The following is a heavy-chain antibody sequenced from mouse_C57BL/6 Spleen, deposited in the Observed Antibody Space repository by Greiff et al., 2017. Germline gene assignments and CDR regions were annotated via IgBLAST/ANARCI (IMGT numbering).Heavy chain of an antibody. J-gene: IGHJ2*01. CDR2: IDPSDSET. V-gene: IGHV1-52*01. D-gene: IGHD1-1*01. CDR1: GYTFTSYW. Sequence: QVQLKQPGAELVRPGSSVKLSCKASGYTFTSYWMHWVKQRPIQGLEWIGNIDPSDSETHYNQKFKDKATLTVDKSSSTAYMQLSSLTSEDSAVYYCARERDDGSSFGYWGQGTTRTVSS. CDR3: ARERDDGSSFGY.